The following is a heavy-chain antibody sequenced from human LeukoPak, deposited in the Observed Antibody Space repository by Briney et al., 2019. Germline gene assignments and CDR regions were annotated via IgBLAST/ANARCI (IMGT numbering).Heavy chain of an antibody. J-gene: IGHJ5*02. D-gene: IGHD2-2*01. Sequence: SSETLSLTCAVYGGSFSGYYWSWIRQPPGKGLEWIGEINHSGSTNYNPSLKSRVTISVDTSKNQFSLKLSSVTAADTAVYYCARGGYCSSTSCYSSIHWFDPWGQGTLVTVSS. V-gene: IGHV4-34*01. CDR1: GGSFSGYY. CDR2: INHSGST. CDR3: ARGGYCSSTSCYSSIHWFDP.